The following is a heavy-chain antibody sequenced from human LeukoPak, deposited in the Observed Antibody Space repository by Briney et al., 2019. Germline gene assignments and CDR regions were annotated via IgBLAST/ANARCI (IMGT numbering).Heavy chain of an antibody. CDR1: GFTFSDHY. CDR2: TGNKANSYTT. J-gene: IGHJ6*02. V-gene: IGHV3-72*01. D-gene: IGHD6-6*01. CDR3: GRGGYSSSSFYGMDV. Sequence: GGSLRLSCAASGFTFSDHYMEWVSQAPGKGLEWIGHTGNKANSYTTEYAASVKGRFSISRDDSKNSLYLQMNSLKTEDTAVYYCGRGGYSSSSFYGMDVWGQGTTVTVSS.